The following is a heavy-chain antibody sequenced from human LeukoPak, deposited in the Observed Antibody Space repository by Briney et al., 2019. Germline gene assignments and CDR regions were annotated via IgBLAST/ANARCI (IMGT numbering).Heavy chain of an antibody. CDR3: ANERGYNYGYSFDY. J-gene: IGHJ4*02. CDR1: GFSFSSYA. CDR2: IPNDGSKT. Sequence: GGSLRLSCAASGFSFSSYAMHWVRQAPGKGLEWVAAIPNDGSKTYYADSVKGRFTISRDNSKNTLYLQMSSLRTEDTAVYYCANERGYNYGYSFDYWGQGTLVTVSS. V-gene: IGHV3-30-3*02. D-gene: IGHD5-18*01.